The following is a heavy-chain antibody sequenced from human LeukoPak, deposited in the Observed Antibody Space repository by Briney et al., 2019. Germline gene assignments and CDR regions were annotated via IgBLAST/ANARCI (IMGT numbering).Heavy chain of an antibody. CDR1: GGSFSGYY. CDR2: INHSGST. J-gene: IGHJ4*02. V-gene: IGHV4-34*01. D-gene: IGHD1-1*01. CDR3: ARTTRFQKLNDY. Sequence: SETLSLTCAVYGGSFSGYYWSWIRQPPGKGLEWIGEINHSGSTNYNPSLKSRVTISVDTSKNQFSLKLSSVTAADTAVYYCARTTRFQKLNDYRGQGTLVTVSS.